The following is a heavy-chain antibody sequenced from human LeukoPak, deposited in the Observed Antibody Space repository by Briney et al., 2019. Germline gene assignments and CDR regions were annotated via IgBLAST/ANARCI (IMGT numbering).Heavy chain of an antibody. J-gene: IGHJ4*02. CDR2: ISSSSSYI. V-gene: IGHV3-21*01. CDR1: GFTFSSYS. CDR3: ATRDGENYYGSGSYPSELDY. Sequence: GGSLRLSCAASGFTFSSYSMNWVRQAPGKGLEWVSSISSSSSYIYYADSVKGRFTISRHNAKNSLYLQINSLRAEDTAVYYCATRDGENYYGSGSYPSELDYWGQGTLVTVSS. D-gene: IGHD3-10*01.